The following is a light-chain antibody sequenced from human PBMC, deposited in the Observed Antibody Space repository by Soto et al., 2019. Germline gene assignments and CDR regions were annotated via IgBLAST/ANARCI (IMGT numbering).Light chain of an antibody. CDR2: LNSDGSH. CDR1: SGHSNYA. V-gene: IGLV4-69*01. CDR3: QTWVTGIYV. J-gene: IGLJ1*01. Sequence: QLVLTQSPSASASLGASVKLTCTLSSGHSNYAIAWHQQQPEKGPRYLMKLNSDGSHSKGDGIPDRISGSSSGAERYLTISSLQSEDEADYYCQTWVTGIYVFGTGTKLTVL.